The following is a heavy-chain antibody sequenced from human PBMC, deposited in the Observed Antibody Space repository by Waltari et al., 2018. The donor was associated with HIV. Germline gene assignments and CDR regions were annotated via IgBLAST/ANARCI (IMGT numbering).Heavy chain of an antibody. D-gene: IGHD6-13*01. CDR2: IYYSGST. Sequence: QVQLQESGPGLVKPSETLSLTCTVSGGSISSYYWSWIRQPPGKGLEWIGYIYYSGSTNYNPSLKSRVTISVDTSKNQFSLKLSSVTAADTAVYYCARQGGDSWYVAYWGQGTLVTVSS. J-gene: IGHJ4*02. CDR3: ARQGGDSWYVAY. V-gene: IGHV4-59*08. CDR1: GGSISSYY.